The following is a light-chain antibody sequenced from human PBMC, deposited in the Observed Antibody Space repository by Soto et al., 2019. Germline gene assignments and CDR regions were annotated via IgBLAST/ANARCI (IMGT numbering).Light chain of an antibody. CDR1: QPISSY. CDR3: QQRSNWPPT. V-gene: IGKV3-11*01. J-gene: IGKJ2*01. Sequence: EIVLTQSPATLSLSPGERATLSCRASQPISSYLAWYQQKPGQSPRLLISDASNRATGIPARFSGSGTGTDFTLTISSLEPEDFVVYYCQQRSNWPPTFGQGTKLEIK. CDR2: DAS.